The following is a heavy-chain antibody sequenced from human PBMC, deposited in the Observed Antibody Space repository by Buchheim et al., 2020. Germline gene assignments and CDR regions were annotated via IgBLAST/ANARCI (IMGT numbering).Heavy chain of an antibody. CDR3: ARGEEGPVEMATLFDY. Sequence: EVQLVESGGGLVQPGGSLRLSCAASGFTFSSYWMSWVRQAPGKGLEWVANIKQDGSEKYYVDSVKGRFTISRDNAKNSLYLQMNSLKAEDTAVYYCARGEEGPVEMATLFDYWGQGTL. V-gene: IGHV3-7*03. CDR2: IKQDGSEK. CDR1: GFTFSSYW. J-gene: IGHJ4*02. D-gene: IGHD5-24*01.